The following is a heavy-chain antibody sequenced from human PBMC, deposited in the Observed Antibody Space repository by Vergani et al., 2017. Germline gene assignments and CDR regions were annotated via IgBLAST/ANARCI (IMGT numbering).Heavy chain of an antibody. D-gene: IGHD1-26*01. J-gene: IGHJ6*03. CDR2: IYYSGST. CDR3: AIGSFDYYMDV. Sequence: QVQLQESGPGLVKPSETLSLTCIVSGGSISSYYWSWIRQLPGKGLEWIGYIYYSGSTHYNPSLKSRVTISVDTSKNQFSLKLRSVTAADTAVYYCAIGSFDYYMDVWGKGTTVTVSS. V-gene: IGHV4-59*01. CDR1: GGSISSYY.